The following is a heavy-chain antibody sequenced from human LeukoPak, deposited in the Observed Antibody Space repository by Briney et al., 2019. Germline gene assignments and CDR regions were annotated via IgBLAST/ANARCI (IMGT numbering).Heavy chain of an antibody. J-gene: IGHJ4*02. CDR3: ARLQTFRKTKVYYFDY. Sequence: GGSLRLSCAVSGFTFSSYSMSWVRQAPGKGLEWVSSISSSSSYIYYADSVKGRFTISRDNAKNSLYLQMNSLRVEDTAVYYCARLQTFRKTKVYYFDYWGQGTLVTVSS. V-gene: IGHV3-21*06. D-gene: IGHD4-17*01. CDR1: GFTFSSYS. CDR2: ISSSSSYI.